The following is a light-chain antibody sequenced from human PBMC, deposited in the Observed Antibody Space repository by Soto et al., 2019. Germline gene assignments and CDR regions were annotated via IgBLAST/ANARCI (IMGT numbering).Light chain of an antibody. CDR3: CSYTSDSGRV. Sequence: QSALTQPASVSGSPGQSITISCTGTSSDVGGYNYVSWYQQHPGKAPKVIISEVSNRPSGVSSRFSGSKSGNTASLTISGLQAEDEADYYCCSYTSDSGRVFGGGTQLTVL. CDR1: SSDVGGYNY. CDR2: EVS. V-gene: IGLV2-14*01. J-gene: IGLJ3*02.